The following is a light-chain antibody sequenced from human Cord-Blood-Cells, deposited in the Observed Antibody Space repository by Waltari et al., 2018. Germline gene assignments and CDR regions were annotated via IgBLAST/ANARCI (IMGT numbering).Light chain of an antibody. CDR2: WAS. V-gene: IGKV4-1*01. CDR1: QSVLYSTNNKNY. Sequence: DIVMTQSLDSLAVSLAERAHITCQPSQSVLYSTNNKNYLAWYQQKPGQPPKLLIYWASTRESGVPDRFSGSGSGTDFTLTISSLQAEDVAVYYCQQYYSTPLTFGGGTKVEIK. CDR3: QQYYSTPLT. J-gene: IGKJ4*01.